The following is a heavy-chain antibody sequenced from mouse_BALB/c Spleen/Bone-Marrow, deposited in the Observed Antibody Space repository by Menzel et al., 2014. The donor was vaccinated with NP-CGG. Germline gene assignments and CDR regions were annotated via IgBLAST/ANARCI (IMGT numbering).Heavy chain of an antibody. CDR3: ASSFITTAYYFDY. CDR1: GYSFTGYF. CDR2: INPYNGDT. J-gene: IGHJ2*01. D-gene: IGHD1-2*01. Sequence: VQLQQPGPELVKPGASVKISCKASGYSFTGYFMNWVMQSHGKSLEWIGRINPYNGDTFYNQKFKGKATLTVDKSSSTASMELRSLASEVSAVYYCASSFITTAYYFDYWGQGTTLTVSS. V-gene: IGHV1-20*02.